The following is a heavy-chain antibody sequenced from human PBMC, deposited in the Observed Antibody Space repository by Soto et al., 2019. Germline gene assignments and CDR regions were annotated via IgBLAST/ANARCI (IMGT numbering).Heavy chain of an antibody. CDR1: GGSFSGYY. D-gene: IGHD4-4*01. V-gene: IGHV4-34*01. J-gene: IGHJ6*02. Sequence: QVQLQQWGAGLLKPSETLSLTCAVYGGSFSGYYWSWIRQHPGKGLEWIGEINHSGSTNYNPSLKSRVTISVDTSKNQFSLKLSSVTAEETAVYYCAGDYRYYYYYGMDVWGQGTTVTVS. CDR2: INHSGST. CDR3: AGDYRYYYYYGMDV.